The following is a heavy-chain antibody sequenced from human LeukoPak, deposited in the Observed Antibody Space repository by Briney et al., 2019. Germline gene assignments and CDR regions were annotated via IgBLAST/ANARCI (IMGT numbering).Heavy chain of an antibody. CDR3: AREEGRIVGATGYFDY. J-gene: IGHJ4*02. D-gene: IGHD1-26*01. CDR2: ISSSSSYI. CDR1: GFTFSSYS. V-gene: IGHV3-21*01. Sequence: GGSLRLSCAASGFTFSSYSMNWVRQAPGKGLEWVSSISSSSSYIYYADSVKGRFTISRDNAKSSLYLQMNSLRAEDTAVYYCAREEGRIVGATGYFDYWGQGTLVTVSS.